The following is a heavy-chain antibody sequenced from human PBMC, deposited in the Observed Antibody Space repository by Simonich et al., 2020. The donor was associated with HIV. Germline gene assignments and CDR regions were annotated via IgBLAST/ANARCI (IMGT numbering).Heavy chain of an antibody. J-gene: IGHJ6*03. Sequence: QVQLQQWGAGLLKPSETLSLTCAVYGGSFSGYYWSWIRQPPGKGLEWLGEINHSGSTNYNPSLKSRVTISVDTSKNQFSLKLSSVTAADTAVYSCARGIPRNYYYFYYMDVWGKGTTVIVSS. CDR3: ARGIPRNYYYFYYMDV. V-gene: IGHV4-34*01. D-gene: IGHD1-1*01. CDR2: INHSGST. CDR1: GGSFSGYY.